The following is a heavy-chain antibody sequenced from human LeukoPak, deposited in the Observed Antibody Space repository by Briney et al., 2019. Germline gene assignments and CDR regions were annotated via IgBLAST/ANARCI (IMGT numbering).Heavy chain of an antibody. Sequence: ASVKVSCKASGYTFTSYGISWVRQAPGQGLEWMGWISAYNGNTNYAQKFQGRVTITRNTSISTAYMELSSLRSEDTAVYYCARGLSAAPDFDYWGQGTLVTVSS. J-gene: IGHJ4*02. CDR3: ARGLSAAPDFDY. V-gene: IGHV1-18*01. CDR2: ISAYNGNT. CDR1: GYTFTSYG. D-gene: IGHD6-6*01.